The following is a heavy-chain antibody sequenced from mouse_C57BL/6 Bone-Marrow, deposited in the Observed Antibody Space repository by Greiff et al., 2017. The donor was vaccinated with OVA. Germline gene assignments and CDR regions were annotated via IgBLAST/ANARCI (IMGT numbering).Heavy chain of an antibody. CDR3: ARHEEGTGSNYVTYAMDY. D-gene: IGHD2-5*01. CDR1: GYTFTEYT. J-gene: IGHJ4*01. V-gene: IGHV1-62-2*01. Sequence: QVQLQQSGAELVKPGASVKLSCKASGYTFTEYTIHWVKQRSGQGLEWIGWFYPGSGSIKYNEKFKDKATLTSDKSSSTVYMELRRLTSEDSAVYVCARHEEGTGSNYVTYAMDYWGQGTSVTVSS. CDR2: FYPGSGSI.